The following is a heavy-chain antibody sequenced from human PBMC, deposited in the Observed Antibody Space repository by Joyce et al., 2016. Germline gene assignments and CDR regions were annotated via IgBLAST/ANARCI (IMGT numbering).Heavy chain of an antibody. V-gene: IGHV3-33*01. Sequence: QVQLVESGGGVVQPGRSLRLSCETFGFTFNNYGMHWVRQALGKGMEWVAVIGYDGNNEYYADSVKGRFTISRDISKSTLYLQMNSLRVEDTAVYFCARDLEVVIASNEGFDIWGQGTLVTVSS. J-gene: IGHJ3*02. CDR2: IGYDGNNE. D-gene: IGHD2-21*01. CDR3: ARDLEVVIASNEGFDI. CDR1: GFTFNNYG.